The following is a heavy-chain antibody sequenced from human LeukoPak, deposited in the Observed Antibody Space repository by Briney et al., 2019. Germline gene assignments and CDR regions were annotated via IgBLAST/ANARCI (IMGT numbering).Heavy chain of an antibody. CDR1: GFTFSGYS. CDR3: ARANFPDY. J-gene: IGHJ4*02. D-gene: IGHD3-3*01. CDR2: ISGSSSSI. V-gene: IGHV3-21*06. Sequence: GGSLRLSCAASGFTFSGYSMNWVRQAPGKGLEWVSSISGSSSSIYYAVSVRGRFTISRDNAKNSLYLQMNSLRAEDTAVYYCARANFPDYWGQGTLVTVSS.